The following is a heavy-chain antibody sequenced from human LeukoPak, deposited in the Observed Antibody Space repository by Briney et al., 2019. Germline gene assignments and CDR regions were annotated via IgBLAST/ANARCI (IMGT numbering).Heavy chain of an antibody. J-gene: IGHJ4*02. V-gene: IGHV4-59*03. CDR3: ALGSGRRYFDH. D-gene: IGHD3-10*01. CDR1: GAPITDYY. Sequence: SETLSLTCTVSGAPITDYYWNWIRQSPGKGPEWIGNIYTGGRINFNPSLKSRVTMSVDTSKNQFSLKVTSMTAADTAVYYCALGSGRRYFDHWGQGTLVTVSS. CDR2: IYTGGRI.